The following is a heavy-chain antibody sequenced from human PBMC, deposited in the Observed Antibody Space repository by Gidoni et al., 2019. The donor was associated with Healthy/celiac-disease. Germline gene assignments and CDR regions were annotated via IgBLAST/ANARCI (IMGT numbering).Heavy chain of an antibody. J-gene: IGHJ5*02. D-gene: IGHD6-13*01. CDR3: AKRRSSSWPRTDNWFDP. CDR1: GFTFSSDA. V-gene: IGHV3-23*01. Sequence: EVQLLESGGGVVQPGGSLRLSGAASGFTFSSDAMSWVRQAPGKGLEWVSAISGSGGSTCYADSVTGRFTISRDNSKNTLYLQINSLRAEDTAVYYCAKRRSSSWPRTDNWFDPWGQGTLVTVSS. CDR2: ISGSGGST.